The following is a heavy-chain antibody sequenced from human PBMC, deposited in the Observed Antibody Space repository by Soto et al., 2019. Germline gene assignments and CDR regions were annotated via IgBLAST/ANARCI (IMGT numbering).Heavy chain of an antibody. D-gene: IGHD6-13*01. CDR1: GFTFSSYG. Sequence: QVQLVESGGGVVQPGRSLRLSCAASGFTFSSYGMHWVRQAPGKGLEWVAVIWYDGSNKYYADSVKGRFTISRDNSKNTLYRQMNSLRAEDTAVYYCARDSVSSSWYYFDYWGQGTLVTVSS. V-gene: IGHV3-33*01. CDR3: ARDSVSSSWYYFDY. CDR2: IWYDGSNK. J-gene: IGHJ4*02.